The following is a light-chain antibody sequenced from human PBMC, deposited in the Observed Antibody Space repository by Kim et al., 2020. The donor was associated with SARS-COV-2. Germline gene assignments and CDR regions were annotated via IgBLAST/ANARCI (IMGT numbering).Light chain of an antibody. V-gene: IGLV7-46*01. J-gene: IGLJ3*02. CDR2: DAT. Sequence: PGGTVTRTCGSSTGPVTFGHFPYWFQQKPGHGPKTLIYDATSKHSWTPARFSGSLLGGKAALTLSGAQPEDEADYYCWLSHSGVRVFGGGTQLTVL. CDR1: TGPVTFGHF. CDR3: WLSHSGVRV.